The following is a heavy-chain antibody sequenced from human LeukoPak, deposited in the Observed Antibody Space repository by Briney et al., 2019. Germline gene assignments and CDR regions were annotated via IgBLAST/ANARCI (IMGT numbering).Heavy chain of an antibody. D-gene: IGHD2-15*01. CDR3: ARVLGSSGGDY. J-gene: IGHJ4*02. CDR1: GFTFNSYG. Sequence: PGGSLRLSCAASGFTFNSYGMSWVRQAPGKGLEWVSYISSSSSTIYYADSVKGRFTISRDNAKNSLYLQMNSLRAEDTAVYYCARVLGSSGGDYWGQGTLVTVSS. V-gene: IGHV3-48*01. CDR2: ISSSSSTI.